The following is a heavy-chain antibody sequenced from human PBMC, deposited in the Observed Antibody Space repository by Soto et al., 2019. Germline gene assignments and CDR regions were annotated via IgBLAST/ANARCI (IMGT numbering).Heavy chain of an antibody. CDR3: ARGHLGITTTGTWYDFDY. Sequence: NPSETLSLTCTVSGDSISSYYWTWIRQPPGKGLEYIGYIYYSGRTYYNPSLKSRVTISVDTSKNQFSLKLSSVTAADTAVYYCARGHLGITTTGTWYDFDYWGQGTLVTVS. V-gene: IGHV4-59*01. D-gene: IGHD2-15*01. J-gene: IGHJ4*02. CDR2: IYYSGRT. CDR1: GDSISSYY.